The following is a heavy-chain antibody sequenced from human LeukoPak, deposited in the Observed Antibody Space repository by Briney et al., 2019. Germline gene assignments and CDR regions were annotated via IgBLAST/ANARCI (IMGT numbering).Heavy chain of an antibody. V-gene: IGHV3-21*01. J-gene: IGHJ4*02. CDR2: ISSSSSYI. CDR1: GFTLRTLS. Sequence: PGGSLRLSCAASGFTLRTLSMNWARQAPGKGLEWVSSISSSSSYIYYADSVKGRFTISRYNAKNSLYLQMNSLRAEDTAVYYCGRVGGSGNRDPFDYWGQGTLVTVSS. D-gene: IGHD1-26*01. CDR3: GRVGGSGNRDPFDY.